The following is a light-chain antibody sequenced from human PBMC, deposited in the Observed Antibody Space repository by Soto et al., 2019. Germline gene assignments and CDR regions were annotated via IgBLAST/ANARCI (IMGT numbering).Light chain of an antibody. CDR3: QHYGSSPLT. CDR2: SGS. CDR1: ESLGSSY. J-gene: IGKJ4*01. Sequence: EIVLTQSPGTLSLSPGDRATLSCRASESLGSSYLAWYQQKPGQAPRLLIYSGSSRAAGIPDRFSGSGSATDFTLTISSREPEDFAVYYCQHYGSSPLTFGGGTKVDIK. V-gene: IGKV3-20*01.